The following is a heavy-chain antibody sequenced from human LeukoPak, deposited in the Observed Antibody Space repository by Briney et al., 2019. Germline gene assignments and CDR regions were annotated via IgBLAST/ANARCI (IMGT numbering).Heavy chain of an antibody. D-gene: IGHD3-16*02. Sequence: GESLKISCKGSGYSFTSYWIGWVRQMPGKGLEWMGIIYPGDSDTRYSPSFQGQVTISADKSISTAYLQWSSLEASDTAMYYCARRYYDYVWGSYRFDYWGQGTLVTVSS. CDR2: IYPGDSDT. CDR1: GYSFTSYW. CDR3: ARRYYDYVWGSYRFDY. V-gene: IGHV5-51*01. J-gene: IGHJ4*02.